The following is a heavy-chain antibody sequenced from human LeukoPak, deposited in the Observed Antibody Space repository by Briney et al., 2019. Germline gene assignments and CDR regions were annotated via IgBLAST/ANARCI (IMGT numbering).Heavy chain of an antibody. D-gene: IGHD6-6*01. CDR3: ARGINIGIYSSSHFDY. V-gene: IGHV4-31*03. CDR1: GGSISSGGYY. CDR2: IYYSGST. J-gene: IGHJ4*02. Sequence: SQTLSLTCTVSGGSISSGGYYWSWIRQHPGKGLEWIGYIYYSGSTYYNPSLKSRVTISVDTSKNQFSLKLSSVTAADTAVYYCARGINIGIYSSSHFDYWGQGTLVTVSS.